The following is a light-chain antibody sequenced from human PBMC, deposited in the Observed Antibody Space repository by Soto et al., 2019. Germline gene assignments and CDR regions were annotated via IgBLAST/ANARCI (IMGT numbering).Light chain of an antibody. CDR2: STN. CDR1: SGSVSTSYY. J-gene: IGLJ3*02. CDR3: VLYMGSSWV. Sequence: QTVVTQEPSFSVSPGGTVTLTCGLSSGSVSTSYYPSWYQQTPDQAPRTLIYSTNTRSSGVPDRFSGSILGNKAALTITGAQADDESDYYCVLYMGSSWVFGGGTKLTVL. V-gene: IGLV8-61*01.